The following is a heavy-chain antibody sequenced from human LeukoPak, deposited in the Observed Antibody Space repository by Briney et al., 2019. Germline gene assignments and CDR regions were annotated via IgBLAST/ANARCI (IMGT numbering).Heavy chain of an antibody. CDR3: ASGGSSSSNWFDP. V-gene: IGHV1-69*05. CDR2: IIPIFGTA. D-gene: IGHD6-6*01. CDR1: GGTFSSYA. Sequence: SVKVSCKASGGTFSSYAISWVRQAPGQGLEWMGGIIPIFGTANYAQKFQGRVTITTDESTSTAYMELSSLRSEDTAVYYCASGGSSSSNWFDPCGQGTLVTVSS. J-gene: IGHJ5*02.